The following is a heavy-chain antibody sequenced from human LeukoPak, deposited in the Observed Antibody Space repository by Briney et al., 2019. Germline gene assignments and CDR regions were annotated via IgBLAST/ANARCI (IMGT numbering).Heavy chain of an antibody. CDR2: IYHSGST. CDR3: ARQGSGYYHGVFDY. D-gene: IGHD3-22*01. CDR1: GYSISSGYY. J-gene: IGHJ4*02. Sequence: PSETPSLTCAVSGYSISSGYYWGWIRQPPGKGLEWIGSIYHSGSTYYNPSLKSRVTISVDTSKNQFSLKLSSVTAADTAVYYCARQGSGYYHGVFDYWGQGTLVTVSS. V-gene: IGHV4-38-2*01.